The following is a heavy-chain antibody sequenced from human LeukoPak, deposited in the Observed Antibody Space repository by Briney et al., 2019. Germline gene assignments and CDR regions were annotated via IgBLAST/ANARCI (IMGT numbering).Heavy chain of an antibody. V-gene: IGHV4-59*12. D-gene: IGHD2-21*02. Sequence: PSETLSLTCTVSGGSISSYYWSWIRQPPGKGLEWIGYIYYSGSTNYNPSLKSRVTISVDTSKKQFSLKLNSVTAADTAVYYCARDLRVVVTAIFDFWGQGTLVTVSS. CDR1: GGSISSYY. CDR2: IYYSGST. CDR3: ARDLRVVVTAIFDF. J-gene: IGHJ4*02.